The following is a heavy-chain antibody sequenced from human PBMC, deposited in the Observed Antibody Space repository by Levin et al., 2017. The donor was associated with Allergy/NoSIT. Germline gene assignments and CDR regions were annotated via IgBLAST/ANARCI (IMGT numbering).Heavy chain of an antibody. CDR1: GFTFSDAW. CDR2: IKSKSDGGTT. D-gene: IGHD4-23*01. CDR3: TTEIRWSPVDLDH. J-gene: IGHJ4*02. Sequence: LSLTCAGSGFTFSDAWMSWVRQAPGKGLEWVGRIKSKSDGGTTEDAAPVKGRFTISRDDSKNTLYLQMNSLKTEDTAVYYCTTEIRWSPVDLDHWSQGTLVTVST. V-gene: IGHV3-15*01.